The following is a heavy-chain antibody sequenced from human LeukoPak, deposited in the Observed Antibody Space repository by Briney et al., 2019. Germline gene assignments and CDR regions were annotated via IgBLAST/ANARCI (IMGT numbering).Heavy chain of an antibody. CDR2: INPNSGGT. D-gene: IGHD3-10*01. Sequence: GASVKVSCTASGYTFNNYHIHWVRQAPGQGLEWMGWINPNSGGTNYAQKFQGRVTMTRETSISTAYMELSRLKSDDTAMYYCVRLYYGSGIHWGQGTLVTVSS. V-gene: IGHV1-2*02. CDR1: GYTFNNYH. CDR3: VRLYYGSGIH. J-gene: IGHJ4*02.